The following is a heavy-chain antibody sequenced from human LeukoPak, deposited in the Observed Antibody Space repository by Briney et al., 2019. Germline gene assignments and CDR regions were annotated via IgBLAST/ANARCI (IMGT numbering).Heavy chain of an antibody. Sequence: ASVKVSCKASGYTFTSYGISWVRQAPGQGLEWMGWISAYNGNTNYAQKLQGRVTMTIDTSTSTAYMELRSLRSDDTAVYYCARSVGKQQLVPRDYYYYYMDVWGKGTTVTVSS. CDR1: GYTFTSYG. J-gene: IGHJ6*03. D-gene: IGHD6-13*01. CDR2: ISAYNGNT. V-gene: IGHV1-18*01. CDR3: ARSVGKQQLVPRDYYYYYMDV.